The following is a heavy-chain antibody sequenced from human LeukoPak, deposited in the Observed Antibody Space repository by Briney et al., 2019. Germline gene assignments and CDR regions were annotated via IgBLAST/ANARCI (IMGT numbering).Heavy chain of an antibody. Sequence: GGSLRLSWAASGLSFTSFAMSWVRQAPARGPEWVSSLRGDGETFYADSVRGRFTLSRDDSRNPVYLQLNNLRVEDTAIYYCARASWVSSADAVRWGQGTQVTVSS. CDR3: ARASWVSSADAVR. J-gene: IGHJ4*02. CDR1: GLSFTSFA. V-gene: IGHV3-23*01. D-gene: IGHD3-16*01. CDR2: LRGDGET.